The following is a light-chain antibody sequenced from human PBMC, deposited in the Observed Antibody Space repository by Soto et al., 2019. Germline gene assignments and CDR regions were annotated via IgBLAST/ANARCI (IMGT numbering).Light chain of an antibody. J-gene: IGKJ1*01. V-gene: IGKV1-5*03. CDR2: KAS. Sequence: DIQMTQSPSTLSASIGDRVTITCRASQSITTWLAWYQQKPGKAPKLLIYKASILESGVPSRFSGSGSGTEFTLTISSLKSDDFATYYCQQYNSYWTFGQGTKVDIK. CDR1: QSITTW. CDR3: QQYNSYWT.